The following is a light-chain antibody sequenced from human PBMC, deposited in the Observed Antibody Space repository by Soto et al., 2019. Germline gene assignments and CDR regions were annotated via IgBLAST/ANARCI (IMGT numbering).Light chain of an antibody. V-gene: IGKV1-39*01. CDR2: AAS. CDR3: QHYGGMWT. CDR1: QSISRY. Sequence: VQTTQTPSTLSACLGDRDTVTLRASQSISRYLNWYQQKPGKAPKLLIYAASSLLGGVPSRFSGSGSGTDFTLTISSLQTDDFATYYCQHYGGMWTFGQGTKVDIK. J-gene: IGKJ1*01.